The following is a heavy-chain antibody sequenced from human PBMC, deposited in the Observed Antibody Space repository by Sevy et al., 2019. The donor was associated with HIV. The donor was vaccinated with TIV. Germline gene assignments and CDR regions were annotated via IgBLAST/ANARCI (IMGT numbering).Heavy chain of an antibody. CDR1: GFTFDDYG. V-gene: IGHV3-20*04. CDR2: INWNGGST. Sequence: GGSLRLSCAASGFTFDDYGMSWVRQVPGKGLEWVSSINWNGGSTSYTDFVKGRFTISRDNAKTSLFLQVNSLRAEDTALYYCAREKSCGGACYYFDYWGQGVLVTVSS. CDR3: AREKSCGGACYYFDY. D-gene: IGHD2-21*02. J-gene: IGHJ4*02.